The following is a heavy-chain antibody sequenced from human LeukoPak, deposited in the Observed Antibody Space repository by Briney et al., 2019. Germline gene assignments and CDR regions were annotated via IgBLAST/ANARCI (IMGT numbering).Heavy chain of an antibody. Sequence: SETLSLTCAVYGGSFSGYYWSWIRQPPGKGLEWIGEINHSGSTNYNPSLKSRVTISVDTSKNQFSLKLSSVTAADTAVYYCAREAGIQLWFGQNWFDPWGQGTLVTVSS. CDR3: AREAGIQLWFGQNWFDP. CDR2: INHSGST. V-gene: IGHV4-34*01. D-gene: IGHD5-18*01. CDR1: GGSFSGYY. J-gene: IGHJ5*02.